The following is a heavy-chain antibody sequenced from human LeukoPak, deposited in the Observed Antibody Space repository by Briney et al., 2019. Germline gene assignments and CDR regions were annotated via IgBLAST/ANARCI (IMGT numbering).Heavy chain of an antibody. V-gene: IGHV4-59*01. Sequence: PSETLSLTCTVSGGSISSYYWSWIRQPPGKGLEWIGYIYYSGSTNYNPSLKSRVTISVDTSKNQFSLKLSSVTAVDTAVYYCARAYSSGYYRDAFDIWGQGTMVTVS. J-gene: IGHJ3*02. CDR2: IYYSGST. D-gene: IGHD3-22*01. CDR1: GGSISSYY. CDR3: ARAYSSGYYRDAFDI.